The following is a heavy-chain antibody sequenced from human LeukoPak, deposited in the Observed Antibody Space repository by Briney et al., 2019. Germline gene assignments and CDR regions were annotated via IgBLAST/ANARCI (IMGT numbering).Heavy chain of an antibody. CDR3: ARDAGIVATAN. CDR2: IIPIFGTA. J-gene: IGHJ4*02. D-gene: IGHD5-12*01. Sequence: ASVKVSCKASGGTFSSYAICWVRQAPGQGLEWMGGIIPIFGTANYAQKFQGRVTITADESTSTAYMELSSLRSEDTAVYYCARDAGIVATANWGQGTLVTVSS. V-gene: IGHV1-69*13. CDR1: GGTFSSYA.